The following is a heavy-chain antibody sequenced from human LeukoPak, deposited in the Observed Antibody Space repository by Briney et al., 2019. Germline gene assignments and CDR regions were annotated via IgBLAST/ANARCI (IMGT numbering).Heavy chain of an antibody. J-gene: IGHJ3*02. CDR3: ARGLGSGRHAFDI. CDR1: GFTFSSYS. D-gene: IGHD3-10*01. V-gene: IGHV3-48*01. CDR2: ISSSSSTI. Sequence: GGSLRLTCAASGFTFSSYSMNWVRQAPGKGLEWVSYISSSSSTIYYADSVKGRFTISRDNAKNSLYLQMNSLRAENTAVYYCARGLGSGRHAFDIWGQGTMVTVSS.